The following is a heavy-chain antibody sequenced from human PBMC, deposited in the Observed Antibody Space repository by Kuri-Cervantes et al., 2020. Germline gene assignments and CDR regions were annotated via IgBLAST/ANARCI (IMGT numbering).Heavy chain of an antibody. Sequence: ASVKVSCKGSGYTLSDHFMHWVRQAPGQGLEWMGRINPNSGHTDSAQKFQGRATMTRDTSINTAYMELSRLRSDDPAVYYCAREAPSWYGSGDWYFDLWGRGTLVTVSS. V-gene: IGHV1-2*06. D-gene: IGHD3-10*01. J-gene: IGHJ2*01. CDR3: AREAPSWYGSGDWYFDL. CDR1: GYTLSDHF. CDR2: INPNSGHT.